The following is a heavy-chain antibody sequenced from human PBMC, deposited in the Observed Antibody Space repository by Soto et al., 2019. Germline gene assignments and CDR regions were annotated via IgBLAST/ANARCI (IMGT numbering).Heavy chain of an antibody. CDR2: INPSGGST. V-gene: IGHV1-46*01. J-gene: IGHJ6*02. D-gene: IGHD2-2*01. Sequence: QEQLVQSGAEVKKPGASVKVSCKASGYTFTSYYIHWVRQAPGQGLEWMGIINPSGGSTTYAQKFQGRVTMTRDTSTSSVYMELSSLRSEDTAVYYCARVECSSSRCYGTTDYYYGMDVWGQGTTVTVSS. CDR1: GYTFTSYY. CDR3: ARVECSSSRCYGTTDYYYGMDV.